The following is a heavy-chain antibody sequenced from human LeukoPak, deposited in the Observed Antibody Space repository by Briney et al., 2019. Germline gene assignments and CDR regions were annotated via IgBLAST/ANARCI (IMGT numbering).Heavy chain of an antibody. Sequence: ASVKVSCKVSGYTLTELSMHWVRQAPGKGLEWMGGFDPEDGETIYAQKFQGRVTMTEDTSTDTAYMELSSLRSEDTAVYYCATDRGNYGDRRGWRGSLYYFDYWGRGTLVTVSS. CDR3: ATDRGNYGDRRGWRGSLYYFDY. J-gene: IGHJ4*02. V-gene: IGHV1-24*01. CDR1: GYTLTELS. D-gene: IGHD4-17*01. CDR2: FDPEDGET.